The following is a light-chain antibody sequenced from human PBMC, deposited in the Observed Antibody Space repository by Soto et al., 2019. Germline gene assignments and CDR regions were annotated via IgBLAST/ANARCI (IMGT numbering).Light chain of an antibody. Sequence: EIVLTQSPATLSLSPGARATLSCRASQSVDNYLDWYQQKPGQAPSLLIYESSNRATGIPARFSGIVSGTDLIITISSPEPEDVEVYDCQQRSNWPQTFGQGTKVDIK. CDR1: QSVDNY. J-gene: IGKJ1*01. CDR2: ESS. CDR3: QQRSNWPQT. V-gene: IGKV3-11*01.